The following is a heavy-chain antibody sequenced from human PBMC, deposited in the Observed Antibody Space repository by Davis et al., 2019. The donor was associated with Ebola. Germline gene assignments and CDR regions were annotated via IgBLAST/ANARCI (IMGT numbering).Heavy chain of an antibody. Sequence: GESLKISCAASGFTFSSYAMSWVRQAPGKGLEWVLHISGSGDSIYYADSVKGRSTISRDNSKSTLYLQMTSLRVEDTAVYYCAKEAFGSGSYHIDYWGQGTLVTVSS. CDR2: ISGSGDSI. CDR3: AKEAFGSGSYHIDY. J-gene: IGHJ4*02. V-gene: IGHV3-23*01. CDR1: GFTFSSYA. D-gene: IGHD3-10*01.